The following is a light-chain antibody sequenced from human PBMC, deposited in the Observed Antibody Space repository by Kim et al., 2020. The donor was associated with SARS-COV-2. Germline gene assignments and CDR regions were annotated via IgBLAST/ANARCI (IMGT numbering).Light chain of an antibody. V-gene: IGKV3-15*01. CDR3: QQYNNWPPIT. CDR1: QSVSRS. CDR2: GAS. J-gene: IGKJ4*01. Sequence: SPGERATLSCRASQSVSRSLAWYQQKPGRAPRLLIYGASTRATGIPARFSGSGSGTEFTLTISSLQSEDFAIYYCQQYNNWPPITFGGGTKVDIK.